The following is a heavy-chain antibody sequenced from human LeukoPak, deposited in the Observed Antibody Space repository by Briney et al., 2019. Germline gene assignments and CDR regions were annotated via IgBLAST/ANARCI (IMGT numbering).Heavy chain of an antibody. V-gene: IGHV1-18*01. D-gene: IGHD2-8*01. Sequence: GASVKVSCKASGYTFTNYAISWVRQAPGQGLEWMGCIRTYNGDTNYAQKLQGRVTMTTDTSTSTAYMELRSLRSDDTAVYYCARGGHCTNGVCYTFEYWGQGTLVTVSS. CDR1: GYTFTNYA. J-gene: IGHJ4*02. CDR3: ARGGHCTNGVCYTFEY. CDR2: IRTYNGDT.